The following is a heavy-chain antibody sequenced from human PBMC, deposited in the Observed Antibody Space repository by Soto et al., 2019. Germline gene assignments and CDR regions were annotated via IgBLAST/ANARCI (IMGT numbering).Heavy chain of an antibody. D-gene: IGHD3-22*01. CDR1: GGTFSSYA. J-gene: IGHJ6*02. CDR2: IIPIFGTA. CDR3: ARVYYYDSSGYYNVYYYYGMDV. V-gene: IGHV1-69*01. Sequence: QVQLVQSGAEVQKPGSSVKVSCKASGGTFSSYAISWVRQAPGQGLEWMGGIIPIFGTANYAQKFQGRVTITADESTSTAYMELSSLRSEDTAVYYCARVYYYDSSGYYNVYYYYGMDVWGQGTTVTVSS.